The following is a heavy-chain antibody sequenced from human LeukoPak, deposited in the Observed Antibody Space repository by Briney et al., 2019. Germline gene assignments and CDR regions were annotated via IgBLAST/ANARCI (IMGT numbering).Heavy chain of an antibody. D-gene: IGHD3-10*01. CDR3: SITMVRGEDY. CDR2: IYYSGST. J-gene: IGHJ4*02. V-gene: IGHV4-59*01. CDR1: GGSISSYY. Sequence: SETLSLTCTVSGGSISSYYWSWLRQPPGKGLEWIGYIYYSGSTNYNPSLKSRVTISVDTSKNQFSLKLSSVTAADTAVYYCSITMVRGEDYWGQGTLVTVSS.